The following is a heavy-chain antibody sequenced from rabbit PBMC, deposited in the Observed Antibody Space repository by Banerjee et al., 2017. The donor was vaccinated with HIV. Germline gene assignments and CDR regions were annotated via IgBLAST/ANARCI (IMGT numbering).Heavy chain of an antibody. CDR2: IATGSGST. CDR1: GFSFSSKYV. D-gene: IGHD8-1*01. Sequence: QEQLEESGGDLVKPEGSLTLTCTASGFSFSSKYVICWVRQAPGKGLKWIGCIATGSGSTAYASRVNGRFTVSKTSSNTVTLQMTSLTATDTATYLCANSSYYDGALWGQGTLVTVS. J-gene: IGHJ4*01. CDR3: ANSSYYDGAL. V-gene: IGHV1S45*01.